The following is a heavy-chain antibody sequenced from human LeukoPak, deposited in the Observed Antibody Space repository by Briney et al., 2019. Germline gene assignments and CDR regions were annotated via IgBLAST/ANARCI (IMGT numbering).Heavy chain of an antibody. CDR1: GGSFSGYY. CDR2: INYSGST. V-gene: IGHV4-34*01. CDR3: ARRLGWSGNVHGMDV. J-gene: IGHJ6*02. Sequence: MASETLSLTCAVYGGSFSGYYWSWIRQPPGKGLEWIGEINYSGSTNYNPSLKSRATISVDTSKNQFSLKLSSVTAADTAVYYCARRLGWSGNVHGMDVWGQGTTVTVSS. D-gene: IGHD3-10*01.